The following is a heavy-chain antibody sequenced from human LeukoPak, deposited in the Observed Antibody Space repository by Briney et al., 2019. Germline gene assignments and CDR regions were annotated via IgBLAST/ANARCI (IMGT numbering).Heavy chain of an antibody. V-gene: IGHV1-69*13. Sequence: GASVKVSCKASGGTFSSYAISWVRQAPGQGLEWMGGIIPIFGTANYAQKFQGRVTITADESTSTAYMELSSLGSEDTAVYYCARGPYSGYFDYWGQGTLVTVSS. CDR2: IIPIFGTA. J-gene: IGHJ4*02. D-gene: IGHD5-12*01. CDR3: ARGPYSGYFDY. CDR1: GGTFSSYA.